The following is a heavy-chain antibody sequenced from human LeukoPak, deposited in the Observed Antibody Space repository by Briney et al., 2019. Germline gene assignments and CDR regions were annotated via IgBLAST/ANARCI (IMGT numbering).Heavy chain of an antibody. CDR3: AREGYCSGTSCYNFNY. CDR2: INHSGSS. Sequence: SETLSLACAVYGGSFRGYYWSWIRQPPGKGLEWIGEINHSGSSNYNPSLKSRVTISLDTSKNQFSLNLSSVTAADTAVYYCAREGYCSGTSCYNFNYWGQGTLVTVSS. V-gene: IGHV4-34*01. D-gene: IGHD2-2*02. CDR1: GGSFRGYY. J-gene: IGHJ4*02.